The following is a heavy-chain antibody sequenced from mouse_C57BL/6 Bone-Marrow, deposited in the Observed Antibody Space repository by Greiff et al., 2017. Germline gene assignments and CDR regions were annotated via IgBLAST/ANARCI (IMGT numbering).Heavy chain of an antibody. V-gene: IGHV1-19*01. CDR1: GYTFTDYY. Sequence: EVQLQQSGPVLVKPGASVKMSCTASGYTFTDYYMNWVKQSHGKSLEWIGVINPYDGGTSYNQKFKGKATLTVDKSSSTAYMELNNLTTGDSAVYYCERSEGYYSYDGDAMDYWGQGTSVTVSS. CDR2: INPYDGGT. CDR3: ERSEGYYSYDGDAMDY. D-gene: IGHD2-12*01. J-gene: IGHJ4*01.